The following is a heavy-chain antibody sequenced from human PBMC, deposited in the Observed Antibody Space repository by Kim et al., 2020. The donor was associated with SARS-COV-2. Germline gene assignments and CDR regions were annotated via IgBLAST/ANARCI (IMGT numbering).Heavy chain of an antibody. Sequence: SETLSLTCTVSGGSISSYYWSWIRQPPGKGLEWIGYIYYSGSTNYNPSLKSRVTISVDTSKNQFSLKLSSVTAADTAVYYCARVGGHYDFWSGYYYWFDPWGQGTLVTVSS. V-gene: IGHV4-59*01. D-gene: IGHD3-3*01. CDR1: GGSISSYY. CDR3: ARVGGHYDFWSGYYYWFDP. J-gene: IGHJ5*02. CDR2: IYYSGST.